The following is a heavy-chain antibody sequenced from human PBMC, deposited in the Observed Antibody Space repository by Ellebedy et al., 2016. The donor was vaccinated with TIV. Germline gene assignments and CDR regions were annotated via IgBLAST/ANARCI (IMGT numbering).Heavy chain of an antibody. CDR3: ARNSDVVQIPSANTSSFDI. J-gene: IGHJ3*02. V-gene: IGHV1-69*13. CDR2: IIPMFGVI. CDR1: GGTFGNHP. D-gene: IGHD2-15*01. Sequence: SVKVSCKASGGTFGNHPLSWVRQAPGQGLEWVGRIIPMFGVIDIAQMLQGRLALTADESTNTAHMELRSLSPEDTAVYSWARNSDVVQIPSANTSSFDIWGQGTVVTVSS.